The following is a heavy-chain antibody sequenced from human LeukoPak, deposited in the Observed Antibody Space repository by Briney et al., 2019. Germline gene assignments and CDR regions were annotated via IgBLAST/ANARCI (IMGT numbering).Heavy chain of an antibody. D-gene: IGHD1-26*01. J-gene: IGHJ4*02. CDR1: GYTFTGYY. CDR3: SIVGATTRYYFDY. Sequence: GASVNVSCKASGYTFTGYYMHWLRQAPGQGLEWMGLINPNSGGTNYAQKFQGRVSMTRDTSISTAYMELSRLRSDDTVVYYCSIVGATTRYYFDYWGQGTLVTVSS. V-gene: IGHV1-2*05. CDR2: INPNSGGT.